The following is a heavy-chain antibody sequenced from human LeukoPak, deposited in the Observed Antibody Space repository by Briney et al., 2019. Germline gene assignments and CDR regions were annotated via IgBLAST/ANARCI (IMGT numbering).Heavy chain of an antibody. CDR2: INQNGDDT. CDR1: GFSFSSHW. CDR3: TRGQCNGRVCYSSPYDS. V-gene: IGHV3-7*01. D-gene: IGHD2-8*02. Sequence: PGGSLRLSCAASGFSFSSHWMSWVRQAPGKGLEWVANINQNGDDTKYGDSVKGRFTISRDNAKDWLYLQMSNLRVEDTAVYYCTRGQCNGRVCYSSPYDSWGQGTLVTVSS. J-gene: IGHJ4*02.